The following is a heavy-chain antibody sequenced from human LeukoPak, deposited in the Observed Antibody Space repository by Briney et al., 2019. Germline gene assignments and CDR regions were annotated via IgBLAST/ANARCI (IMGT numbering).Heavy chain of an antibody. CDR1: GFTLSSYS. Sequence: GGSLRLSCAASGFTLSSYSMSWVRQAPGKGLDWVSTISVSGDYTYYADSVKGRFTISRDNSKNTLYLQMNSLRGEDTAVYYCAKAIGQEVPAASRWYDPWGQGTLVTVSS. J-gene: IGHJ5*02. V-gene: IGHV3-23*01. D-gene: IGHD2-2*01. CDR2: ISVSGDYT. CDR3: AKAIGQEVPAASRWYDP.